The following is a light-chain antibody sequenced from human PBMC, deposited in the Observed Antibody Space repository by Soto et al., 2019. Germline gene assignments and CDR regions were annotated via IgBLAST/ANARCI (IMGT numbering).Light chain of an antibody. CDR1: GSDVGGYNF. CDR2: DVA. CDR3: SSYTSAGTYA. V-gene: IGLV2-14*03. J-gene: IGLJ1*01. Sequence: QSVLTQPASVSGSPVQSITISCTGTGSDVGGYNFVSWYQQHPGKAPKFIIYDVASRPSGVSNRFSGSKSGNTASLTISGLQAEDEADYYCSSYTSAGTYAFGAGTKVTVL.